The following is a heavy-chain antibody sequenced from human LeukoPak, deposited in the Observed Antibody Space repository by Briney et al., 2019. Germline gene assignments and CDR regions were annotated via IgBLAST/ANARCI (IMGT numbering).Heavy chain of an antibody. J-gene: IGHJ4*02. Sequence: SGTLSLTCAVYGGSFSFYYWSWIRQPPEKGLEWIGEINLSGSTNYNPSLKSRVTISIDTSKNQFSLKLSSVTAADTAVYYCARGGFYCGDDCYYWGQGTLVTVSS. CDR3: ARGGFYCGDDCYY. V-gene: IGHV4-34*01. CDR1: GGSFSFYY. CDR2: INLSGST. D-gene: IGHD2-21*02.